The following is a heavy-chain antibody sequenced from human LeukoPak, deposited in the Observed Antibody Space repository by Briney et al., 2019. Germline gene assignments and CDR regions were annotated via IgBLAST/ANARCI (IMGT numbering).Heavy chain of an antibody. J-gene: IGHJ6*03. CDR2: IYPGDSDT. Sequence: KPGESLKISCKGSGYSFTSYWIGWVRQMPGKGLEWMGIIYPGDSDTRYSPSFQGQVTISADKSINTAYLQWSSLKASDTAMYYCVRQSGFSGRDHYYYFYMDVWGKGTTVTVSS. D-gene: IGHD1-14*01. CDR1: GYSFTSYW. CDR3: VRQSGFSGRDHYYYFYMDV. V-gene: IGHV5-51*01.